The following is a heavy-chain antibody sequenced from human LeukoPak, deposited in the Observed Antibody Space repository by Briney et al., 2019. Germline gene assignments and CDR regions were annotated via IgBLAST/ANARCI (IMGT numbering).Heavy chain of an antibody. D-gene: IGHD3-22*01. CDR3: ASVNYYDTYDY. CDR1: GYYISSGYY. V-gene: IGHV4-38-2*02. Sequence: SETLSLTCTVSGYYISSGYYWGRIRQPPGQGLGWIGNIYHSGGTYYNSSLKSRVTISVDTSKNQVSLKLSSVTAADTAVYYCASVNYYDTYDYWGQGTLVTVSS. CDR2: IYHSGGT. J-gene: IGHJ4*02.